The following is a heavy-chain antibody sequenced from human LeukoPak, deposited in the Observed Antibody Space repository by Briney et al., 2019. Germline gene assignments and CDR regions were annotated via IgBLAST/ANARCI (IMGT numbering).Heavy chain of an antibody. CDR2: IIPIFGTA. Sequence: SVKVSCKASGGTFSSYAISWVRQAPGQGLEWMGGIIPIFGTANYAQKFQGRVTITTDESTSTAYMELSSPRSEDTAVYYCARGYYYDSSGYFAYWGQGTLVTVSS. CDR1: GGTFSSYA. V-gene: IGHV1-69*05. J-gene: IGHJ4*02. CDR3: ARGYYYDSSGYFAY. D-gene: IGHD3-22*01.